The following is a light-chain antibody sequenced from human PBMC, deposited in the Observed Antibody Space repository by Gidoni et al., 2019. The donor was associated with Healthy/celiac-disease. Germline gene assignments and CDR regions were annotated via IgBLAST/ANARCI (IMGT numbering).Light chain of an antibody. CDR3: QQYNSYRT. V-gene: IGKV1-5*03. J-gene: IGKJ1*01. CDR2: KAS. CDR1: QSISSW. Sequence: DIHMTQSPSTLSASVGHRVTITCRASQSISSWLAWYQQKPGKAPKLLIYKASSVESGVPSRFSGSGAGTEFTLTISRLQPDDFATYCWQQYNSYRTFGQGTKVEIK.